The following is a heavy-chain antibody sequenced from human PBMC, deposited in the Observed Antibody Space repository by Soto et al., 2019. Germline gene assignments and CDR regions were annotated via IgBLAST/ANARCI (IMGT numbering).Heavy chain of an antibody. CDR2: ITGSGGST. V-gene: IGHV3-23*01. D-gene: IGHD2-15*01. Sequence: EVQLLESGGGLVQPGGSLRLSCVASGFTFSSYAMSWVRQAPGKGLEWVSAITGSGGSTYYADSVKGRFTISRDNSKNTLYLQMNSLRADDAAVYHCAKGGSASRPYYFDYWGQGTLVTVSS. CDR3: AKGGSASRPYYFDY. J-gene: IGHJ4*02. CDR1: GFTFSSYA.